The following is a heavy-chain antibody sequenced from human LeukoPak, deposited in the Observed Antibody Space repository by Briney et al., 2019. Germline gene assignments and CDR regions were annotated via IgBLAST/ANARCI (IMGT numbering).Heavy chain of an antibody. J-gene: IGHJ6*03. Sequence: ASVKVSCKASGYTFTSYYMHWVRQAPGQGLEWMGIINPSGGSTSYAQKFQGRVTMTTDTSTSTAYMELRSLRSDDTTVYYCARVGVGCSSTSCYTRWNYYYHYMDVWGKGTTVTVSS. D-gene: IGHD2-2*02. V-gene: IGHV1-46*01. CDR2: INPSGGST. CDR3: ARVGVGCSSTSCYTRWNYYYHYMDV. CDR1: GYTFTSYY.